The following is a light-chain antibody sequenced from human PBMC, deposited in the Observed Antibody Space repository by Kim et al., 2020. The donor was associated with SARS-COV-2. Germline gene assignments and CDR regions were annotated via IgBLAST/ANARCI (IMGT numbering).Light chain of an antibody. V-gene: IGKV3-20*01. CDR3: QQYGSAYT. J-gene: IGKJ2*01. CDR2: GAS. Sequence: SLSPGERATLSCRASHSVTSSYVAWYQQKPGQAPRLLIYGASSRAAGIPDRFSGSGSGTDFTLTISRLEPEDFAVYYCQQYGSAYTFGQGTKLEI. CDR1: HSVTSSY.